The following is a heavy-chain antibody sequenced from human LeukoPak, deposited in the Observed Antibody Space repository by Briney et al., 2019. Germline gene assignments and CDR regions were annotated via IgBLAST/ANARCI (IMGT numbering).Heavy chain of an antibody. D-gene: IGHD2-15*01. CDR3: ARHDAVPVICRGYDF. CDR2: IYYTGAT. Sequence: SETLSLTCTVSGGSLRGYYWTLIRQPPGKGLEWIGYIYYTGATLYSPSLKSRVTMSVDTTENQFSLRLSSVTAADTAVYYCARHDAVPVICRGYDFWRRGTLVTVSS. J-gene: IGHJ4*02. CDR1: GGSLRGYY. V-gene: IGHV4-59*08.